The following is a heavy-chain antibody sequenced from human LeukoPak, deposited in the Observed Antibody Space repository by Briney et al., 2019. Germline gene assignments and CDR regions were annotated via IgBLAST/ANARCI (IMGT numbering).Heavy chain of an antibody. J-gene: IGHJ3*02. CDR3: ARTWELLHDAFDI. CDR1: GYTFTSYD. Sequence: ASVKVSCKASGYTFTSYDINWVRQATGQGLEWMGWMNPNSGNTGHAQKFQGRVTITRNTSISTAYMELSSLRSEDTAVYYCARTWELLHDAFDIWGQGTMVTVSS. V-gene: IGHV1-8*03. CDR2: MNPNSGNT. D-gene: IGHD1-26*01.